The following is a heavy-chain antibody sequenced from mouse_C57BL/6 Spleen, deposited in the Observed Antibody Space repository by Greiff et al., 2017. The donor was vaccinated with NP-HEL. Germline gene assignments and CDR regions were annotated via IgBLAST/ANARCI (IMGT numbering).Heavy chain of an antibody. J-gene: IGHJ2*01. V-gene: IGHV7-1*01. D-gene: IGHD2-10*01. Sequence: EVMLVESGGGLVQSGRSLRLSCATSGFTFSDFYMEWVRQAPGKGLEWIAASRNKANDYTTEYSASVKGRFIVSRDTSQSILYLQMNALRAEDTAIYYCARDAPAYSYFDYWGQGTTLTVSS. CDR1: GFTFSDFY. CDR2: SRNKANDYTT. CDR3: ARDAPAYSYFDY.